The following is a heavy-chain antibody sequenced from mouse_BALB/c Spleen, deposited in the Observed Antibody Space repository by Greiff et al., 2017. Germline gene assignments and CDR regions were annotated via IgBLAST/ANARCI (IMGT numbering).Heavy chain of an antibody. CDR2: ISSGGSYT. J-gene: IGHJ1*01. CDR1: GFTFSSYA. D-gene: IGHD1-1*01. Sequence: EVKLMESGGGLVKPGGSLKLSCAASGFTFSSYAMSWVRQTPEKRLEWVATISSGGSYTYYPDSVKGRFTISRDNAKNTLYLQMSSLRSEDTAMYYCASLITTDWYFDVWGAGTTVTVSS. V-gene: IGHV5-9-3*01. CDR3: ASLITTDWYFDV.